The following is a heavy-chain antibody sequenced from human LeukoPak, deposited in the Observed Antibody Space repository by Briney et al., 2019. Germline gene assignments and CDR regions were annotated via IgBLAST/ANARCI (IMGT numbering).Heavy chain of an antibody. CDR3: AKGLGYFDY. J-gene: IGHJ4*02. CDR1: GFTFSSYG. Sequence: GRSLRLSCAASGFTFSSYGMHWVRQAPGKGLEWVAVIRYDGSNKYYADSVKGRFTISRDNSKNTLYLQMNSPRAEDTAVYYCAKGLGYFDYWGQGTLVTVSS. D-gene: IGHD3-16*01. CDR2: IRYDGSNK. V-gene: IGHV3-33*06.